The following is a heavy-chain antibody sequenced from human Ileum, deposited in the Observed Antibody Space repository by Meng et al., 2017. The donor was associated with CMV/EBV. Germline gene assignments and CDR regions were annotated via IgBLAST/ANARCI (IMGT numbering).Heavy chain of an antibody. V-gene: IGHV3-23*01. J-gene: IGHJ4*02. CDR1: GFPFSSYA. CDR2: ISNTGAIT. CDR3: AGGDYGGYFH. Sequence: GESLKISCVASGFPFSSYAMSWVRQAPGRGLEWVSTISNTGAITFYADSVKGRFAISRDNSKNTLNLQMNGLRAEDTAIYYCAGGDYGGYFHWGQGTLVTVSS. D-gene: IGHD5-12*01.